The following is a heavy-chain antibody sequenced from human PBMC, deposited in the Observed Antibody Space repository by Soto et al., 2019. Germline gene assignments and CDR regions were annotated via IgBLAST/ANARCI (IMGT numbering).Heavy chain of an antibody. CDR1: GGSISTYD. V-gene: IGHV4-59*01. J-gene: IGHJ6*02. D-gene: IGHD4-17*01. CDR2: FYYSGST. Sequence: SETLSLTCTVSGGSISTYDWSWIRQPPGKGLEWIGYFYYSGSTNYNPSLKSRVTISVDTSKNQFSLKLSSVTAADTAVYYCAREFSTVTNYGMDVWGQGTTVTVSS. CDR3: AREFSTVTNYGMDV.